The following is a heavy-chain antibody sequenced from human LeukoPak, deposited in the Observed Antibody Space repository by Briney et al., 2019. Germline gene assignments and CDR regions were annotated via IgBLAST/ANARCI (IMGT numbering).Heavy chain of an antibody. CDR3: ARDLYSYGYADYGMDV. D-gene: IGHD5-18*01. Sequence: GGSLRLSCAASGFTFSSYWMHWVRQAPGKGLVWVSRINSDGSSTRYADSVKGRFTISRDNAKNTLYLQMNSLRAEDTAVYYCARDLYSYGYADYGMDVWGQGTTVTVSS. J-gene: IGHJ6*02. CDR1: GFTFSSYW. V-gene: IGHV3-74*01. CDR2: INSDGSST.